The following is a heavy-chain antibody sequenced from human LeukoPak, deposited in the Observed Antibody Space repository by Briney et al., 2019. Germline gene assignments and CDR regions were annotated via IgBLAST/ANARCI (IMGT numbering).Heavy chain of an antibody. CDR1: GYTFTGYY. CDR3: ARDYSGSGRGRTEFDY. D-gene: IGHD3-10*01. J-gene: IGHJ4*02. CDR2: INPNSGGP. Sequence: ASVKVSCKASGYTFTGYYMHWVRRAPGQGLEWMGWINPNSGGPNYAQKFQGRVTMTRDTSISTAYMELSRLTSDDTAVYYCARDYSGSGRGRTEFDYWGQGTLVTVSS. V-gene: IGHV1-2*02.